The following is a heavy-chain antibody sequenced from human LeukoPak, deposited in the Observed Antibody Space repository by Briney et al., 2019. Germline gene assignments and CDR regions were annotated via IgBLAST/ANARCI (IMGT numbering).Heavy chain of an antibody. D-gene: IGHD2-2*01. CDR3: ARGSSTSCFY. CDR1: GLTFSSYG. CDR2: INSDGSST. J-gene: IGHJ4*02. V-gene: IGHV3-74*01. Sequence: GGSLRLSCEASGLTFSSYGMHWVRQAPGKGLVWVSRINSDGSSTSYADSVKGRFTISRDNAKNTLYLQMNSLRAEDTAVYHCARGSSTSCFYWGQGNLVTVSS.